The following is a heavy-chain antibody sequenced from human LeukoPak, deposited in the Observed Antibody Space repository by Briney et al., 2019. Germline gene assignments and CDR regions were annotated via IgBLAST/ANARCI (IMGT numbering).Heavy chain of an antibody. Sequence: PGGSLRLSCAASGFTVSSNYMSWVRQAPGKGLEWVSVIYSGGSTYYADSVKGRFTISRDNSKNTLYLQMNSLRAEDTAVYYCAKDTGYETQGIDYWGQGTLVTVSS. D-gene: IGHD5-12*01. CDR2: IYSGGST. CDR3: AKDTGYETQGIDY. CDR1: GFTVSSNY. J-gene: IGHJ4*02. V-gene: IGHV3-66*02.